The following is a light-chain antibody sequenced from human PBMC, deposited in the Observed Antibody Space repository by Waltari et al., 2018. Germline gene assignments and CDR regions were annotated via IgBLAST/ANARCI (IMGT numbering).Light chain of an antibody. CDR2: KIS. Sequence: DIVMTQSPLSSPVTLGQPASIPCRSSQSLIQRDGNTYLTWLQQRPGQPPRLLLYKISNRFSGVPDRFSGSGAGTDFTLKISRVELEDVGIYYCMQGTQFPYTFGQGTKLEIK. CDR3: MQGTQFPYT. V-gene: IGKV2-24*01. CDR1: QSLIQRDGNTY. J-gene: IGKJ2*01.